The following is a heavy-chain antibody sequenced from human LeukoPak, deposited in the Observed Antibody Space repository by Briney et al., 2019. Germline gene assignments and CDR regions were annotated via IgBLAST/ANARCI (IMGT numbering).Heavy chain of an antibody. V-gene: IGHV1-69*01. D-gene: IGHD2-2*01. CDR2: IIPIFGTA. CDR3: ARDRGLGYCSSTSCYGVYNWFDP. Sequence: ASVKVSCKASGGTFSSYAICWVRQAPGQGLEWMGGIIPIFGTANYAQKFQGRVTITADESTSTAYMELSSLRSEDTAVYYCARDRGLGYCSSTSCYGVYNWFDPWGQGTLVTVSS. J-gene: IGHJ5*02. CDR1: GGTFSSYA.